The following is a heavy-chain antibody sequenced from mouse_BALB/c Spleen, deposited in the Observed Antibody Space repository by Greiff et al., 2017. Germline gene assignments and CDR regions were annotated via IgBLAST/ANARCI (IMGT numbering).Heavy chain of an antibody. D-gene: IGHD1-1*01. CDR1: GYTFTSYY. CDR3: ARHYYGSSYNAMDY. J-gene: IGHJ4*01. Sequence: QVQLQQSGPELVKPGASVRISCKASGYTFTSYYIHWVKQRPGQGLEWIGWIYPGNVNTKYNEKFKGKATLTADKSSSTAYMQLNSLTSEDSAVYYCARHYYGSSYNAMDYWGQGTSVTVSS. V-gene: IGHV1S56*01. CDR2: IYPGNVNT.